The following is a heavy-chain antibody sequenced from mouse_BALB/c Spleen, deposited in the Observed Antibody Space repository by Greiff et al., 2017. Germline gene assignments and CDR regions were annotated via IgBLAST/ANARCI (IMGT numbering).Heavy chain of an antibody. V-gene: IGHV5-6-3*01. Sequence: EVHLVESGGGLVQPGGSLKLSCAASGFTFSSYGMSWVRQTPDKRLELVATINSNGGSTYYPDSVMGRFTISRDNAKNTLYLQMSSLKSEDTAMYYCARAYYRYDYYFDYWGQGTTLTVSS. CDR3: ARAYYRYDYYFDY. CDR2: INSNGGST. CDR1: GFTFSSYG. J-gene: IGHJ2*01. D-gene: IGHD2-14*01.